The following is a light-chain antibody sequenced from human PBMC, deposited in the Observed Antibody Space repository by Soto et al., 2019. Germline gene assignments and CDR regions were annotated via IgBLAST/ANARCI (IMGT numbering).Light chain of an antibody. J-gene: IGKJ3*01. V-gene: IGKV1-6*01. CDR2: AAS. CDR3: LQDYNYYSD. Sequence: AIQMTQSPSSLSASVGDRVTITCRASQGIRNDLGWYQQKPGKAPKLLIYAASSLQSGVPSRFSGSGSRTYFTLTISSLQPEDFETYSCLQDYNYYSDFGSGTKVDIX. CDR1: QGIRND.